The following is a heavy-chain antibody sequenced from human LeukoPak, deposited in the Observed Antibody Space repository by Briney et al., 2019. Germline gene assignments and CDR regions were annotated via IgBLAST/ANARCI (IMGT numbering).Heavy chain of an antibody. CDR2: ISGSGGST. J-gene: IGHJ4*02. D-gene: IGHD3-10*01. CDR3: ARDHGLLWFGD. V-gene: IGHV3-23*01. Sequence: GSLRLSCAASGFTFSSYAMSWVRQAPGKGLEWVSAISGSGGSTYYADSVKGRFTISRDNSKNTLYLQMNSLRAEDTAVYYCARDHGLLWFGDWGQGTLVTVSS. CDR1: GFTFSSYA.